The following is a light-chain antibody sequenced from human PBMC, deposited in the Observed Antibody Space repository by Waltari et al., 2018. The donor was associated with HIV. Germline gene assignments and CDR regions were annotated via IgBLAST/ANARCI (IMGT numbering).Light chain of an antibody. CDR2: LGS. Sequence: VMPTSTLSLSVTPADRASSSCRSIQSLLHSNGYNYLDWYLQKPGQSPQLLIYLGSNRASGVPDRFSGSGSGTDFTLKISRVEAEDVGVYYCMQTLQTPPTFGGGTKVEVK. CDR1: QSLLHSNGYNY. J-gene: IGKJ4*01. V-gene: IGKV2-28*01. CDR3: MQTLQTPPT.